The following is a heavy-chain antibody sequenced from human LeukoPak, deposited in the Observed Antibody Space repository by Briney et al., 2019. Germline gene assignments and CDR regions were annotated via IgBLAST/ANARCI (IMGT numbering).Heavy chain of an antibody. CDR3: AKGGQNFDFWRFDY. D-gene: IGHD3-3*01. J-gene: IGHJ4*02. Sequence: GGSLRLSCTVSGLRFSTYAMSWVRQAPGKGLEWVSSISGSGGSTYYADSVKGRFTVSRDNSKNTVYLELNSLRAEDRAIYFCAKGGQNFDFWRFDYWGQGTLVTASS. CDR2: ISGSGGST. V-gene: IGHV3-23*01. CDR1: GLRFSTYA.